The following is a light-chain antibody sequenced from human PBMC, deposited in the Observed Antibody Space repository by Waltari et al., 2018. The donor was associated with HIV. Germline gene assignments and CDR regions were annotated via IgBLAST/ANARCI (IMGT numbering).Light chain of an antibody. J-gene: IGKJ4*01. CDR3: QQYYSSPLT. V-gene: IGKV4-1*01. Sequence: DIVMTQSPDSLTVSLGERATINCKSSQSVLYNSNNKNCLAWYQQKPGQPPNLLIYWASTRESGVPDRFSGSGSGTDFTLTISTLQAEDVAVYYCQQYYSSPLTFGGGTKVEIK. CDR2: WAS. CDR1: QSVLYNSNNKNC.